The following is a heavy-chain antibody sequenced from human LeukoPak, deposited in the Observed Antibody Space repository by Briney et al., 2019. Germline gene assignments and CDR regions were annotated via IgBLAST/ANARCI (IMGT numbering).Heavy chain of an antibody. D-gene: IGHD6-13*01. CDR1: GFTFNSYG. Sequence: GGSLRLSCAASGFTFNSYGMHWVRQTPGKGLEWVAFIRYDGSNKYYADSVKGRFTISRDNSKNTLYLQMNSLRAADTAVYFCAKAGGVEAAGIFDYWGQGTLVTFSS. CDR3: AKAGGVEAAGIFDY. J-gene: IGHJ4*02. V-gene: IGHV3-30*02. CDR2: IRYDGSNK.